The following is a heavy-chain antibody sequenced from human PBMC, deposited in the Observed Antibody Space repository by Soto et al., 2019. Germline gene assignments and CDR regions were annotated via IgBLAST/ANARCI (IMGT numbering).Heavy chain of an antibody. V-gene: IGHV1-2*04. J-gene: IGHJ5*02. D-gene: IGHD2-2*01. CDR1: GYTFTGYY. Sequence: ASVKVSCKASGYTFTGYYMHWVRQAPGQGLEWMGWINPNSGGTNYAQKFQGWVTMTRDTSISTAYMELSRLRSDDTAVYYCARVCSSTSCHGWFDPWGQGTLVTVSS. CDR3: ARVCSSTSCHGWFDP. CDR2: INPNSGGT.